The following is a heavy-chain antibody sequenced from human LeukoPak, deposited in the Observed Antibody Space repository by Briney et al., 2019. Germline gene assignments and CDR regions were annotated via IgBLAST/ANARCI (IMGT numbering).Heavy chain of an antibody. Sequence: GGSLRLSCTASGFTFGDYAMSWVRQAPGKGLEWVGFIRSKAYGGTTEYAASVEGRFTISRDDSKSIAYLQMNSLKTEDTAVYYCTRDWYALDVWGQGTTVTVSS. CDR3: TRDWYALDV. J-gene: IGHJ6*02. CDR1: GFTFGDYA. CDR2: IRSKAYGGTT. D-gene: IGHD6-13*01. V-gene: IGHV3-49*04.